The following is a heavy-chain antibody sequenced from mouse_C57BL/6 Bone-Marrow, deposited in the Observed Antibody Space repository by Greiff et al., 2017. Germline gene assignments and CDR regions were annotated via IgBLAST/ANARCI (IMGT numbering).Heavy chain of an antibody. J-gene: IGHJ3*01. CDR2: IGPGSGST. Sequence: QVQLQQSGAELVKPGASVKISCKASGYPFTDYYINWVKQRPGQGLEWIGKIGPGSGSTYYNEKFKGKATLTADKSSSTAYMQLSSLTSEDSAVYFCAREGDYDAGAWFAYWGQGTLVTVSA. V-gene: IGHV1-77*01. CDR1: GYPFTDYY. D-gene: IGHD2-4*01. CDR3: AREGDYDAGAWFAY.